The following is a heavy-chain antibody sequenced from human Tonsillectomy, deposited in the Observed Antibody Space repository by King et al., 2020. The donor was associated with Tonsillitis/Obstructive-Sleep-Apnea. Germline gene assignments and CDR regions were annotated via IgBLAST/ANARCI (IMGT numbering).Heavy chain of an antibody. CDR1: GYTFTNYW. CDR2: IYPGDSDT. V-gene: IGHV5-51*03. J-gene: IGHJ4*02. Sequence: QLVQSGAEVKKPGESLGISCEGSGYTFTNYWIGWVRQMPGKGLEWMGIIYPGDSDTRYSPSFQGQVTISADKSISTAYLQWSSLKASDTAMYYCARSRGAIRYYFDYWGQGTLVTVSS. D-gene: IGHD3-10*01. CDR3: ARSRGAIRYYFDY.